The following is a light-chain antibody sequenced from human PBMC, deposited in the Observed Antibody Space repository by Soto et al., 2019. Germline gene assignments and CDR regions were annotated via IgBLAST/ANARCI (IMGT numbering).Light chain of an antibody. CDR2: AAS. CDR3: QQLNSYPIFT. V-gene: IGKV1-9*01. J-gene: IGKJ3*01. CDR1: QGISSY. Sequence: DIQLTQSPSFLSASVGDRVTITFRTSQGISSYLAWYQQKPGKAPKLLIYAASTLQSGVPSRFSGSGSGTEFTLTISSLQPEDFATYYCQQLNSYPIFTFGPGTKVDIK.